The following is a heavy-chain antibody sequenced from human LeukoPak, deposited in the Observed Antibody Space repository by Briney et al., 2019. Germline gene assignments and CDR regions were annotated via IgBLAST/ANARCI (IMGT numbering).Heavy chain of an antibody. V-gene: IGHV3-11*01. CDR3: ARVWSPPYTSSWPDYFDY. CDR1: GFTFSNAW. Sequence: GGSLRPSCADSGFTFSNAWMSWVRQAPGKGLEWVSYISSSGSSIHYADSVKGRFTISRDNAKNSLFLQMNSLRAEDTAVYYCARVWSPPYTSSWPDYFDYWGQGTLVTVSS. D-gene: IGHD6-13*01. J-gene: IGHJ4*02. CDR2: ISSSGSSI.